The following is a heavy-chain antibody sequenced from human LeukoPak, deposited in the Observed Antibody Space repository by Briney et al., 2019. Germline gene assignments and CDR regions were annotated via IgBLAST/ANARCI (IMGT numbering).Heavy chain of an antibody. V-gene: IGHV3-21*01. Sequence: PGGSLRLSCAASGFTFSSYSMNWVRQAPGKGLEWVSSISSSSSYIYYADSVKGRFTISRDNAKNSLYLQMNSLRAEDTAVYYCARGRGYSYGSSVYYYMDVWGKGTTVTVSS. CDR3: ARGRGYSYGSSVYYYMDV. D-gene: IGHD5-18*01. CDR2: ISSSSSYI. J-gene: IGHJ6*03. CDR1: GFTFSSYS.